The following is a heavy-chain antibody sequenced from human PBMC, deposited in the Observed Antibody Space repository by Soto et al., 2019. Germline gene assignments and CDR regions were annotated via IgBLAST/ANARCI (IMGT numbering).Heavy chain of an antibody. CDR3: AKNGQPPYYYYGMDV. D-gene: IGHD2-8*01. Sequence: ASVKVSCKASGYTFTRYGISWVRQAPGQGLEWMGWISGYNGDTKYAQKFQGRVTMTVDTSTTTAYMELRSLTSDDRAVYYCAKNGQPPYYYYGMDVWGQGTSVTVSS. J-gene: IGHJ6*02. CDR1: GYTFTRYG. V-gene: IGHV1-18*01. CDR2: ISGYNGDT.